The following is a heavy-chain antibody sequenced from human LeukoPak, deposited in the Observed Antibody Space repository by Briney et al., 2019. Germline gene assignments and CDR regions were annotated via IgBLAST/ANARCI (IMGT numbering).Heavy chain of an antibody. J-gene: IGHJ4*02. CDR1: GFTFSSYS. V-gene: IGHV3-21*01. CDR3: VREHGSGSYGPYYFDY. CDR2: ISSSSSYI. Sequence: GGSLRLSCAASGFTFSSYSMNWVRQAPGKGLEWVSSISSSSSYIYYADSVKGRFTISRDNAKNSLYLQMNSLRAEDTAVYYCVREHGSGSYGPYYFDYWGQGTLVTVSS. D-gene: IGHD3-10*01.